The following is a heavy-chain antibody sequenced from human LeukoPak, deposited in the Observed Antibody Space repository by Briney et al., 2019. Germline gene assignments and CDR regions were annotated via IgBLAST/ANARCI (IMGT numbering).Heavy chain of an antibody. D-gene: IGHD1-1*01. CDR2: MNPNSGNT. J-gene: IGHJ6*03. V-gene: IGHV1-8*03. CDR3: ARAIRKRYWNYYYYYMDV. Sequence: ASVKVSCKASGYTFTSYDINWVRQATGQGLEWMGWMNPNSGNTGYAQKFQGRVTITRNTSISTAYMELSSLRSEDTAVYYCARAIRKRYWNYYYYYMDVWGKGTTATVSS. CDR1: GYTFTSYD.